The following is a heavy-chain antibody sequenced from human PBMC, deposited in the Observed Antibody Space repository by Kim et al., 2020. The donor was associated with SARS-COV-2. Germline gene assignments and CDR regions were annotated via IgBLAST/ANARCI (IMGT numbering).Heavy chain of an antibody. V-gene: IGHV3-7*01. CDR3: ARGRGMAV. Sequence: IEEDGGEKYYVDSVKGRFAISRDNAKNSLYLQMNSLRAEDTAVYYCARGRGMAVWGQGTTVTVSS. J-gene: IGHJ6*02. CDR2: IEEDGGEK.